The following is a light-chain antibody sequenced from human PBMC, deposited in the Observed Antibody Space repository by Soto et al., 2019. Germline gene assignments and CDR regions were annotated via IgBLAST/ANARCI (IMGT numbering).Light chain of an antibody. J-gene: IGLJ2*01. CDR2: DNN. CDR3: GTWDSSLSAVV. CDR1: SSNIGNNY. Sequence: QSVLTQPPSVSGAPGQKVTISCSGSSSNIGNNYVSWYQQLPGTAPKLLIYDNNKRPSGIPDRFSGSKSGTSATLGITGLQTGDEADYYCGTWDSSLSAVVFGGGTKLTVI. V-gene: IGLV1-51*01.